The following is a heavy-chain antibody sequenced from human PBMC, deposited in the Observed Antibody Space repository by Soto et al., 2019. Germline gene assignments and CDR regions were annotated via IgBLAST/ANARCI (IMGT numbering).Heavy chain of an antibody. CDR3: AKGYCSGGSCYSRSWNWFDP. J-gene: IGHJ5*02. CDR1: GFIFSNYW. Sequence: GGSLRLSCEGSGFIFSNYWMTWVRQAPGKGLEWVANIKQDGSNKYYADSVKGRFTISRDNSKNTLYLQMNSLRAEDTAVYYCAKGYCSGGSCYSRSWNWFDPWGQGTLVTVSS. CDR2: IKQDGSNK. V-gene: IGHV3-7*01. D-gene: IGHD2-15*01.